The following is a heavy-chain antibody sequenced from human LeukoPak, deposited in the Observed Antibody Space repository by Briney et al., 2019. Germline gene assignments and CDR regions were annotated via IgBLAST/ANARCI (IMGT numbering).Heavy chain of an antibody. CDR1: GYSISSGYY. CDR3: ARGGAYDFWSGYYPMVFDY. D-gene: IGHD3-3*01. J-gene: IGHJ4*02. CDR2: IYHSGST. V-gene: IGHV4-38-2*02. Sequence: PSETLSLTCTVSGYSISSGYYWGWIRQPPGKGLEWIGSIYHSGSTYCNSSLKSRVSISVDTSKNQFSLKLSSVTAADTAVYYCARGGAYDFWSGYYPMVFDYWGQGTLVTVSS.